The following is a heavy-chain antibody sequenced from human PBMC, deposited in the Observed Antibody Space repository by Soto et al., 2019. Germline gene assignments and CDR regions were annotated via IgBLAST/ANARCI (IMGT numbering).Heavy chain of an antibody. J-gene: IGHJ4*02. D-gene: IGHD2-15*01. Sequence: VGSLRLSCAASGFTFSDDSLNWVRQAPGKGLEWVSCISGSSSYTYYAESVQGRFTISRDNVNSVLYLQLNSLRPEDTGIYYCAREPRRGGNWGLATLVTVSS. V-gene: IGHV3-21*06. CDR3: AREPRRGGN. CDR1: GFTFSDDS. CDR2: ISGSSSYT.